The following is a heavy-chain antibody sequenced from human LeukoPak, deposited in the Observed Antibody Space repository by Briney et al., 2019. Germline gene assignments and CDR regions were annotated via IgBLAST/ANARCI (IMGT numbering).Heavy chain of an antibody. J-gene: IGHJ4*02. V-gene: IGHV3-33*01. D-gene: IGHD6-25*01. CDR2: IWYDGSNK. Sequence: PGGSLRLSCAASGFIFKTYAMHWVRQAPGKGLEWVTMIWYDGSNKYYVDSVKGRFTISRDNSKNTVYLQMNSLRVEDTAVYYCAREGGYGVLDYWGQGTLVTVSS. CDR3: AREGGYGVLDY. CDR1: GFIFKTYA.